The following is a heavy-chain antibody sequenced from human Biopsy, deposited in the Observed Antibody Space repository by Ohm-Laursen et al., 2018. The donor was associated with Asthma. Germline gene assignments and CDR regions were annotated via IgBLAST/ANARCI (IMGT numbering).Heavy chain of an antibody. CDR2: VHTGNGDT. V-gene: IGHV1-3*04. Sequence: ASPYASSNASGYHLISFAIHRVPPAPRQRLAWICWVHTGNGDTKYAQKFQGRVTITWDTSARPAYMDLRSLRSEDTATYYCARTYYDFLTGQVKDVFGVWGQGTMVTVSS. D-gene: IGHD3-9*01. J-gene: IGHJ3*01. CDR3: ARTYYDFLTGQVKDVFGV. CDR1: GYHLISFA.